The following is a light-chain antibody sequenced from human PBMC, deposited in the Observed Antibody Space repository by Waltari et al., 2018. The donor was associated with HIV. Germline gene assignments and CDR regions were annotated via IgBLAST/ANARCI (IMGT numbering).Light chain of an antibody. J-gene: IGLJ2*01. Sequence: SYELTQPPSVSVSPGQTASITCPGDKLGDKYVSWYQQKTGQSPVVVMYEDRKRPSGIPERFSGSNSGNTATLTISGTQAMDEADYYCQAWDSSTVVFGGGTKLTVL. CDR2: EDR. V-gene: IGLV3-1*01. CDR3: QAWDSSTVV. CDR1: KLGDKY.